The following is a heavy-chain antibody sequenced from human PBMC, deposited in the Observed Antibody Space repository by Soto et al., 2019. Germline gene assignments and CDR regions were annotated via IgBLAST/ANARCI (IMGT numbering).Heavy chain of an antibody. V-gene: IGHV3-21*01. CDR2: ISSSSSYI. CDR1: GFTFSSYS. J-gene: IGHJ4*02. CDR3: ARDLYSFYYGSGNYYFDY. D-gene: IGHD3-10*01. Sequence: EVQLVESGGGLVKPGGSLRLSCAASGFTFSSYSMNWVRQAPGKGLEWVSSISSSSSYIYYADSVKGRFTISRDNAKNSLYLQMNSLRAEYTAVYYCARDLYSFYYGSGNYYFDYWGQGTLVTVSS.